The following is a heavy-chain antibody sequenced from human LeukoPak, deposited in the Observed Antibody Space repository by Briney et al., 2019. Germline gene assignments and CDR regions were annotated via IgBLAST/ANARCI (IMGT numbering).Heavy chain of an antibody. J-gene: IGHJ4*02. V-gene: IGHV3-9*01. CDR3: AKDIGSSWFGNRLNYFDY. CDR1: GFTFDDYA. D-gene: IGHD6-13*01. Sequence: GGSLRLSCAASGFTFDDYAMHWVRQAPGKGLEWVSGISWNSGSIGYADSVKGRFTISRDNAKNSLYLQMNSLRAEDTALYYCAKDIGSSWFGNRLNYFDYWGQGTLVTVSS. CDR2: ISWNSGSI.